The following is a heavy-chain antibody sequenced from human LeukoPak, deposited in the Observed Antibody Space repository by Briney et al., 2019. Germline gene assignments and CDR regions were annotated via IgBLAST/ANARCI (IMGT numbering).Heavy chain of an antibody. J-gene: IGHJ6*03. Sequence: GGSLRPSCAASGFTFSSYSMNWVRQAPGKGLEWVSSISSSSSYIYYADSVKGRFTISRDNTKNSLYLQMNSLRAEDTAVYYCARDAKDIVVVPDYYYYYMDVWGKGTTVTVSS. CDR2: ISSSSSYI. CDR3: ARDAKDIVVVPDYYYYYMDV. V-gene: IGHV3-21*01. CDR1: GFTFSSYS. D-gene: IGHD2-2*01.